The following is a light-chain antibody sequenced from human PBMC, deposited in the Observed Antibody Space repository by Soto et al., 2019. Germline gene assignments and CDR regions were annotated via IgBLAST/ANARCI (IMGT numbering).Light chain of an antibody. CDR3: QQYDSYPWT. CDR1: QDIRSY. J-gene: IGKJ1*01. V-gene: IGKV1-8*01. CDR2: AAA. Sequence: AIRMTQSPPSLSASTGDRVTITCRASQDIRSYLAWYQQKPGKVPELLIYAAATLQSGVPSRFSGSGSGTDFTLTISCLQSGDFATYFCQQYDSYPWTFGQGTKVEIK.